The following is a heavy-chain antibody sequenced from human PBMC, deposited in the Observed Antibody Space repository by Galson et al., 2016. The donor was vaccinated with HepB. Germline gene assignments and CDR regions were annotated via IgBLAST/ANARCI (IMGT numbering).Heavy chain of an antibody. Sequence: SLRLPCAASGFAFNTFALHWVRRAPGKGLEWVALISYDGSNKYYADSVKGRFTISRDNSKNTLSLQMNSLRTDDTAVYYCARDLSWGQGTLVIVSS. D-gene: IGHD2/OR15-2a*01. V-gene: IGHV3-30*04. CDR3: ARDLS. J-gene: IGHJ4*02. CDR1: GFAFNTFA. CDR2: ISYDGSNK.